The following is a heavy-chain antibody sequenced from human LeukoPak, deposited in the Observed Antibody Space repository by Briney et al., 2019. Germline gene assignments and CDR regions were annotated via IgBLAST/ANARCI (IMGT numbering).Heavy chain of an antibody. Sequence: PGGSLKLSCAASGFPFSTYWMHRVRQAPGKGLVWVLRINSDGRAASYADSVKGRFTISRDNAKNTLYLHMNSLRAEDTAVYYCAGDRGDTSLGHYWGQGTLVTVSS. J-gene: IGHJ4*02. CDR2: INSDGRAA. D-gene: IGHD5-18*01. V-gene: IGHV3-74*01. CDR1: GFPFSTYW. CDR3: AGDRGDTSLGHY.